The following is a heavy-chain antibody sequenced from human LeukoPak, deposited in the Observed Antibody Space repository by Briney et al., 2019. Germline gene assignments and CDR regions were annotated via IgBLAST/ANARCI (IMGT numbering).Heavy chain of an antibody. CDR2: IFYTGST. CDR1: GASIRSYY. Sequence: PSETLSLTCNVSGASIRSYYWSWIRQPPGQRLEWMGFIFYTGSTTYNPSLKGRVTISIDTSKSQFSRKLSSVTAADTAVYYCASDHGGSAHLEAAFDIWGRGTLVTASS. V-gene: IGHV4-59*01. J-gene: IGHJ3*02. D-gene: IGHD1-26*01. CDR3: ASDHGGSAHLEAAFDI.